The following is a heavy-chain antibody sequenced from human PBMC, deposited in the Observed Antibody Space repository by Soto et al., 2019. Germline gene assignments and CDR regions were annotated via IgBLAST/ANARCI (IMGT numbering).Heavy chain of an antibody. Sequence: GGSLRLSCAASGFTFSSYSMNWVRQAPGKGLEWVSSISSSSSYIYYADSVKGRFTISRDNAKNSPYLQMNSLRAEDTAVYYCARDGAKLEPRVGYFDYWGQGTLVTVSS. CDR2: ISSSSSYI. D-gene: IGHD1-1*01. CDR3: ARDGAKLEPRVGYFDY. V-gene: IGHV3-21*01. CDR1: GFTFSSYS. J-gene: IGHJ4*02.